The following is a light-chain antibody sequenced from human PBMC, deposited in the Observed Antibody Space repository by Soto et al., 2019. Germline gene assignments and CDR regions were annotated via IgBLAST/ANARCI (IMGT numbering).Light chain of an antibody. CDR3: HQFYSTPYT. V-gene: IGKV4-1*01. Sequence: DIVMTQSPDSLAVSLGERATINCKSSQNILYSCNNNNYLAWYQQKPGQPPRLLIYWASTREFGVPHRFSGRGSGTDFSLTISSLQAEDVAVYYCHQFYSTPYTFGQGTKLEIK. J-gene: IGKJ2*01. CDR1: QNILYSCNNNNY. CDR2: WAS.